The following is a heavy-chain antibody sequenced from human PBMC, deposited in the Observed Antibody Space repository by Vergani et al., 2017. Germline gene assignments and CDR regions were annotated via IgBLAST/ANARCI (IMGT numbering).Heavy chain of an antibody. CDR1: GFTFDDYA. Sequence: EVQLVESGGGLVQPGRSLRLSCAASGFTFDDYAMHWVRQAPGKGLEWVSGISWNSGSIGYADDVKGRFTISRDNAKNSMYLQMNSLRGEDTALYYCAKTAAGAAEGFYYSYMDVWGKGTTVTVSS. CDR3: AKTAAGAAEGFYYSYMDV. V-gene: IGHV3-9*01. J-gene: IGHJ6*03. CDR2: ISWNSGSI. D-gene: IGHD6-13*01.